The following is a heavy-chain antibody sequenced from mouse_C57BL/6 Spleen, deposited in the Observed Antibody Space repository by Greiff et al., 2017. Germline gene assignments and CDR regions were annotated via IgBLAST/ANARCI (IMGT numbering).Heavy chain of an antibody. D-gene: IGHD2-3*01. Sequence: EVQLQQSGPELVKPGASVKIPCKASGYTFTDYNMDWVKQSHGKSLEWIGDINPNNGGTIYNQKFKGKATLTVDKSSSTAYMELRSLTSEDTAVYYCASLGDGQREWFAYWGQGTLVTVSA. CDR3: ASLGDGQREWFAY. J-gene: IGHJ3*01. CDR1: GYTFTDYN. V-gene: IGHV1-18*01. CDR2: INPNNGGT.